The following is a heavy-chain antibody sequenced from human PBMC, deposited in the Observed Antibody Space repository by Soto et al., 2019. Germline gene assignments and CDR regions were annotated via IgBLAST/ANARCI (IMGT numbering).Heavy chain of an antibody. D-gene: IGHD6-6*01. CDR3: AREGGDYSSSSVYFDY. V-gene: IGHV4-30-4*01. J-gene: IGHJ4*02. CDR2: IYYSGST. Sequence: QVQLQESGPGLVKPSQTLSLTCTVSGGSISSGDHYWSWIRQPPGKGLEWIGYIYYSGSTYYNPSPKSRVTISVDTSKNQFSLKLSSVTAADTAVYYCAREGGDYSSSSVYFDYWGQGTLVTVSS. CDR1: GGSISSGDHY.